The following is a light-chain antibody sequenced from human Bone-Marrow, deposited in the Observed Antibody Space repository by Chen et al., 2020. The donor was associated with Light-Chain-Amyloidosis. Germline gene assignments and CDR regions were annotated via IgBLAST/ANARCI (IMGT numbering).Light chain of an antibody. V-gene: IGKV3-11*01. CDR1: QSVGTN. J-gene: IGKJ5*01. Sequence: EIGLTQSPATLSLSPGERATLSCRASQSVGTNLAWYQQKPGQAPRLLIYAVSDRATGIPARFRGSGSGTDFTLTISSLEPADFAVYYCQQRSNWPPSITFGQGTRLDIK. CDR2: AVS. CDR3: QQRSNWPPSIT.